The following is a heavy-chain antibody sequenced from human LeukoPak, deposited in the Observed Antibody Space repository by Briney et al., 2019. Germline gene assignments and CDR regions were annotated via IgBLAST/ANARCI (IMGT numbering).Heavy chain of an antibody. J-gene: IGHJ4*02. V-gene: IGHV3-15*01. Sequence: PGGSLRLSCAASGFTFSNAWMSWVRQAPGKGLGWVGRIKSKTDGGTTDYAAPVKGRFTISRDDSKNTLYLQMNSLKTEDTAVYYCTTDRVAITIFGVVGDYFDYWGQGTLVTVSS. CDR3: TTDRVAITIFGVVGDYFDY. CDR1: GFTFSNAW. D-gene: IGHD3-3*01. CDR2: IKSKTDGGTT.